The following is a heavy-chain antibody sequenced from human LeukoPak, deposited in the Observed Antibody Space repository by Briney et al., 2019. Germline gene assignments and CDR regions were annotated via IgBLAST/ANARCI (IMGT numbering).Heavy chain of an antibody. Sequence: PSETLSLTCTVSGGAISSYYWSWIRQPPGKGLEWIGYIYYSGSTNYNPSLKSRVTISLDTSKNQFSLKLTSVTAADTAVYYCARPRSGSYLDAFDVWGQGTMVTVSS. CDR2: IYYSGST. V-gene: IGHV4-59*08. D-gene: IGHD1-26*01. CDR3: ARPRSGSYLDAFDV. J-gene: IGHJ3*01. CDR1: GGAISSYY.